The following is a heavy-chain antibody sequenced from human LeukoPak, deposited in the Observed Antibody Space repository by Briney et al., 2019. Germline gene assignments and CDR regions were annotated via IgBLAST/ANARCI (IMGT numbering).Heavy chain of an antibody. J-gene: IGHJ6*02. CDR1: GFTFSSYA. CDR3: ARSVDIVVVVAAHYYYYGMDV. CDR2: ISGSGGST. V-gene: IGHV3-23*01. D-gene: IGHD2-15*01. Sequence: GGSLRLSCAASGFTFSSYAMSWVRQAPGKGLEWVSAISGSGGSTYYADSVKGRFTISRDNAKNSLYLQMNSLRAEDTAVYYCARSVDIVVVVAAHYYYYGMDVWGQGTTVTVSS.